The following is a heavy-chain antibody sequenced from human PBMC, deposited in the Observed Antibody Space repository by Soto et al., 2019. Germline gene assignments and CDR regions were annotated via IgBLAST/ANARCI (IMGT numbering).Heavy chain of an antibody. CDR1: GYTFTGYY. D-gene: IGHD6-19*01. J-gene: IGHJ6*02. V-gene: IGHV1-2*04. Sequence: ASVQVSCKASGYTFTGYYMHWVRQAPRQGLEWMGWINPNSGGTNYAQKFQGWVTMTRDTSISTAYMELSRLRSDDTAVYYCARSLAVAGTPYYYGMDVWGQGTTVTVSS. CDR2: INPNSGGT. CDR3: ARSLAVAGTPYYYGMDV.